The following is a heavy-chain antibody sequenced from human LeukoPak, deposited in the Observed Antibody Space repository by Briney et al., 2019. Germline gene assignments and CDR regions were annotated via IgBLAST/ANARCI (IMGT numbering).Heavy chain of an antibody. CDR2: IKQDGSEK. CDR1: GFTFSNYW. J-gene: IGHJ4*02. V-gene: IGHV3-7*01. CDR3: VRDTGGSGSYPDY. Sequence: PGGSLRLSCAASGFTFSNYWMTWVRQAPEKGLEWVANIKQDGSEKYYVDSVKGRFTISCDNAKNSLYLQVNSLRAEDTAVYYCVRDTGGSGSYPDYWGPGTLVTVSS. D-gene: IGHD1-26*01.